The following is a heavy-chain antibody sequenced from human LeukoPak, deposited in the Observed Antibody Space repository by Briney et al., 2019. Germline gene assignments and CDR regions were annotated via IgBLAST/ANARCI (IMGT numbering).Heavy chain of an antibody. J-gene: IGHJ4*02. CDR3: ASEGD. V-gene: IGHV3-66*02. CDR2: IYTEGTT. D-gene: IGHD3-16*01. CDR1: GLAFRNYA. Sequence: PGGSLRLSCVASGLAFRNYAMTWVRQAPGKGLEWVSVIYTEGTTYYADSVKGRFIISRDNSKNTVYLQMNSLRVEDTAVYYCASEGDWGQGTLVTVSS.